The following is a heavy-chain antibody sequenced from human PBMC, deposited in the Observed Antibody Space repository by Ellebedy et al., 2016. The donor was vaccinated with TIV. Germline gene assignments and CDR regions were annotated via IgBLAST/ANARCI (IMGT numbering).Heavy chain of an antibody. D-gene: IGHD3-10*01. CDR3: ARYHSGSYGGYFDP. Sequence: SETLSLXXAVSGGSISSSGFSWTWFRQPPGKGLVWIGYIYHSGRTYYTPSLRGRVSISVDRSKNQFSLGLNSVTAADTAIYYCARYHSGSYGGYFDPWGRGTLVTVSS. J-gene: IGHJ5*02. V-gene: IGHV4-30-2*01. CDR1: GGSISSSGFS. CDR2: IYHSGRT.